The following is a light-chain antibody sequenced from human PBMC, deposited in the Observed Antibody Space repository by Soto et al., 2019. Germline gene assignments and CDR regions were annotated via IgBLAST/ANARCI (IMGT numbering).Light chain of an antibody. V-gene: IGKV3-15*01. CDR3: QQYTKWPLT. CDR2: HAS. CDR1: QSVYSN. J-gene: IGKJ4*01. Sequence: EIVMTQSPATLSVSPGERATLSCRASQSVYSNLAWYQQKPGQAPRLLISHASTRATGIPARFSGGGSGTEFTLTISSLQSEDFVVYYCQQYTKWPLTFGGGTKVEIK.